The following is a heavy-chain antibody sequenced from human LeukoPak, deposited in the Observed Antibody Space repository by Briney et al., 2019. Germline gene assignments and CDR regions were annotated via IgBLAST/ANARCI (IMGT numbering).Heavy chain of an antibody. CDR3: ARDKGGYSSSWLNWFDP. CDR1: GGTFSSYA. Sequence: SVKVSCKASGGTFSSYAISWVRQAPGQGLEWMGGIIPIFGTANYAQKFQGRVTFTADKSTSTAYMELSSLRSEDTAVYYCARDKGGYSSSWLNWFDPWGQGTLVTVSS. D-gene: IGHD6-13*01. V-gene: IGHV1-69*06. CDR2: IIPIFGTA. J-gene: IGHJ5*02.